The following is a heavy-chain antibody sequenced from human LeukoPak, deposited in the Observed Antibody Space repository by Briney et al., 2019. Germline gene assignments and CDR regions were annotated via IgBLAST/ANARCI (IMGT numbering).Heavy chain of an antibody. J-gene: IGHJ4*02. CDR2: ISGGGGST. CDR1: GFTFTSYS. Sequence: QSGGSLRLSCAASGFTFTSYSMNWVRQAPGKGLEWVSTISGGGGSTYYADSVKGRFTISRDNSKNTLYLQVSSLRAEDTAVYYCAKGGKWDVTPFDYWGQGTLVTVSS. D-gene: IGHD1-26*01. V-gene: IGHV3-23*01. CDR3: AKGGKWDVTPFDY.